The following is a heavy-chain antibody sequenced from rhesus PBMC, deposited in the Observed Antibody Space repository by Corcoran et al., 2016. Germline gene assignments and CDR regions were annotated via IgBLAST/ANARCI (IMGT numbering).Heavy chain of an antibody. CDR3: ARSTWIQLQGFDY. D-gene: IGHD5-12*01. Sequence: QVRLGQSGPEVTPHAASASVSGKAWCSCFHPYDLHLVGQATHNGRMWRGVMNTHTGNPTYAQVFTDLFVFSMDTSVSTVYLQISSLKGEDTAVYYCARSTWIQLQGFDYWGQGVLVTVSS. CDR2: MNTHTGNP. J-gene: IGHJ4*01. V-gene: IGHV7-193*02. CDR1: CSCFHPYD.